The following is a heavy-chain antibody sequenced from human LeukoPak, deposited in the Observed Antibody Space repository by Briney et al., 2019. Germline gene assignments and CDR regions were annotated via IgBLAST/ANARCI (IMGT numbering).Heavy chain of an antibody. CDR1: GFTFSSYG. D-gene: IGHD3-3*01. V-gene: IGHV3-30*02. CDR3: ATGITIFGVVTWLDY. Sequence: PGGSLRLSCAASGFTFSSYGMHWVRQAPGKGLEWVAFIRYDGSNKYYADSVKGRFTISRDNSKNTLYLQMNSLRAEDTAVYYCATGITIFGVVTWLDYWGQGTLVTVSS. J-gene: IGHJ4*02. CDR2: IRYDGSNK.